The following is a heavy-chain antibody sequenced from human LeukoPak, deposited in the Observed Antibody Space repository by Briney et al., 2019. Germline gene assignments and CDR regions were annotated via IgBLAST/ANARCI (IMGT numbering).Heavy chain of an antibody. CDR2: ISWNSGSI. V-gene: IGHV3-9*01. CDR3: AKDRNYDFWSGYYAYYGMDV. J-gene: IGHJ6*02. D-gene: IGHD3-3*01. CDR1: GFTFDDYA. Sequence: GGSLRLSCAASGFTFDDYAMHWVRQAPGKGLEWVSGISWNSGSIGYADSVKGRFTISRDNSKNTLYPQMNSLRAEDTAVYYCAKDRNYDFWSGYYAYYGMDVWGQGTTVTVSS.